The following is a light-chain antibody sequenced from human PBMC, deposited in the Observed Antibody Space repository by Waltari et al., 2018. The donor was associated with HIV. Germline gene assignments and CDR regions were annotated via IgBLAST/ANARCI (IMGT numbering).Light chain of an antibody. V-gene: IGKV3-11*01. Sequence: EIVLTQSPSPLSLSPGERANLSCRASQSVSSYLDWYQQKPGQPPRLLNYDASNRATGIPARFSGSGSGTDFTLTISSLEPEDFAVYYCQQRSNWALTFGGGTKVEIK. CDR2: DAS. CDR1: QSVSSY. J-gene: IGKJ4*01. CDR3: QQRSNWALT.